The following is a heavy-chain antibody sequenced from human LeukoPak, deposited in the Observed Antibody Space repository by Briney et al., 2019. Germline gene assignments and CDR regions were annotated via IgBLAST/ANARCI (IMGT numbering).Heavy chain of an antibody. J-gene: IGHJ4*02. V-gene: IGHV4-34*01. CDR1: GGSFSGYY. Sequence: SETLSLTCAVYGGSFSGYYWSWIRQTPGKGLEWIGEINHSGSTNYNPSFKSRGTISVDTSKNQFSLKLSSVTAADTAVYYCARDIIAAAGTLGYWGQGTLVTVSS. CDR2: INHSGST. D-gene: IGHD6-13*01. CDR3: ARDIIAAAGTLGY.